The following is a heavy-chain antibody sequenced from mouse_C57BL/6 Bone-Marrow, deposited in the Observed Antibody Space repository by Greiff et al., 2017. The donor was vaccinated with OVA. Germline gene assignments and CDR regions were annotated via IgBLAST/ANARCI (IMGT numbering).Heavy chain of an antibody. D-gene: IGHD2-3*01. J-gene: IGHJ1*03. CDR2: IYPRSGNT. CDR1: GYTFTSYG. CDR3: ARDDYWYFDV. V-gene: IGHV1-81*01. Sequence: QVQLQQSGAELARPGASVKLSCKASGYTFTSYGISWVKQRTGQGLEWIGEIYPRSGNTYYNEKFKGKATLAADKSSSTAYMELRSLTSEDSAVYFCARDDYWYFDVWGTGTTVTVSS.